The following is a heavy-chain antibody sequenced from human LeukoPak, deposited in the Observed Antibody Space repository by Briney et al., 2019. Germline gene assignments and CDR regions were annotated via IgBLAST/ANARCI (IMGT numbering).Heavy chain of an antibody. CDR2: ISGSGGST. Sequence: GGSLRLSCAASGFTFSSYAMSWVRQAPGKGLEWVSAISGSGGSTYYADSVKGRFTISRDNSKNTLYLQMNSLRAEDTAVYYCVKAVYYYDSSGYYYFDYWGQGTLVTVSS. J-gene: IGHJ4*02. CDR1: GFTFSSYA. V-gene: IGHV3-23*01. CDR3: VKAVYYYDSSGYYYFDY. D-gene: IGHD3-22*01.